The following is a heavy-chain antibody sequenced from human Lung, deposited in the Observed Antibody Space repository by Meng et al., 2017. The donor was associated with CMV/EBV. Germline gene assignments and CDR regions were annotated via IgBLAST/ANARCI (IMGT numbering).Heavy chain of an antibody. V-gene: IGHV1-2*02. D-gene: IGHD3-3*01. CDR2: INPNSGGA. Sequence: ASVKVSCKDCGYTFTGYYMHLVRQAPGQGLEWIGWINPNSGGANYAQKFQGRVTMTRDTSISPAYMELSRLRSYDTAVYFCARDPPEDFWSGYYTTGTDDWGQGTLVTVSS. CDR3: ARDPPEDFWSGYYTTGTDD. CDR1: GYTFTGYY. J-gene: IGHJ4*02.